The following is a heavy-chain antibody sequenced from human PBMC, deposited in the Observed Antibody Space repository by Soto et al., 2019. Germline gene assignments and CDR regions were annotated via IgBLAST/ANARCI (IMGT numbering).Heavy chain of an antibody. V-gene: IGHV1-46*01. Sequence: ASVKVSCTASGYTFTSYYMHWVRQAPGQGLEWMGIINPSGGSTSYAQKFQGRVTMTRDTSTSTVYMELSSLRSEDTAVYYCALIAAAGIVDYWGQGTLVTVSS. D-gene: IGHD6-13*01. CDR3: ALIAAAGIVDY. J-gene: IGHJ4*02. CDR1: GYTFTSYY. CDR2: INPSGGST.